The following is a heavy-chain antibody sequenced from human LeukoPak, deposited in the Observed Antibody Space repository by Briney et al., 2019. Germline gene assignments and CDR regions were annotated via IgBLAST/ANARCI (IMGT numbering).Heavy chain of an antibody. Sequence: GGSLGLSCAASGFTFSTYAMSWVRQAPGKGLEWVAVISYDGSNKYYADSVKGRFTISRDNSKNTLYLQVNSLRAEDTAVYYCAKSEDGDYMDYWGQGTLVTVSS. D-gene: IGHD4-17*01. V-gene: IGHV3-30*18. CDR2: ISYDGSNK. CDR3: AKSEDGDYMDY. CDR1: GFTFSTYA. J-gene: IGHJ4*02.